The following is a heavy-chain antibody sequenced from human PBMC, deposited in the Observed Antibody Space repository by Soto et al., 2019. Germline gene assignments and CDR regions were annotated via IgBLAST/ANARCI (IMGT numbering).Heavy chain of an antibody. D-gene: IGHD1-26*01. CDR2: IYYSGST. Sequence: PSETLSLTCTVSGGSVSSGIYYWSWIRQPPGKGLEWIGYIYYSGSTNYNPSLKSRVTISVDTSKNQFSLKLSSVTAADTAVYYCASSAGSGSSYKGAFDIWGQGTMVTVSS. CDR3: ASSAGSGSSYKGAFDI. V-gene: IGHV4-61*01. CDR1: GGSVSSGIYY. J-gene: IGHJ3*02.